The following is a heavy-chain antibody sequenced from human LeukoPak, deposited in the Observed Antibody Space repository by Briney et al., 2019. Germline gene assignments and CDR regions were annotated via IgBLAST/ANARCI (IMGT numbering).Heavy chain of an antibody. Sequence: PGGSLRLSCAASGFTFSSYGMHWGRQAPGKGLEWVAVISYDGSNKYYADSVKGRFTISRDNSKNTLYLQMNSLRAEDTAVYYCAKSDYYDSSGYPWGQGTMVTVSS. J-gene: IGHJ3*01. CDR3: AKSDYYDSSGYP. V-gene: IGHV3-30*18. CDR1: GFTFSSYG. D-gene: IGHD3-22*01. CDR2: ISYDGSNK.